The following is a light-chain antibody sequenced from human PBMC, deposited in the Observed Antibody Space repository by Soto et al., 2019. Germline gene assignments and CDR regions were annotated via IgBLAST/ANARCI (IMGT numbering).Light chain of an antibody. CDR1: QSVSNNY. J-gene: IGKJ1*01. Sequence: IVLTQSPGTMSLSTGARATLSGRSSQSVSNNYLAWYQQKPGQDPRILIYGESNRATGIQDRFSGSGSGTDFTLTISRLEPEDFAVYYCQQYGSSGTFGNGTKLDIK. CDR3: QQYGSSGT. V-gene: IGKV3-20*01. CDR2: GES.